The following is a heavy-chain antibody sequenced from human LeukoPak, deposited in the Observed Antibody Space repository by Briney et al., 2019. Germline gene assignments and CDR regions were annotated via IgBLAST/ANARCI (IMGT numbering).Heavy chain of an antibody. J-gene: IGHJ6*02. CDR2: INIDGSST. CDR3: ARRNGMDV. Sequence: GGCLRLSCAASGFTFSSYWMNWVRQAPGKGLVWVSRINIDGSSTNYADSVKGRFTISRDNAKNTLYLQMNSLRAEDTAVYYCARRNGMDVWGQGTTVTVSS. CDR1: GFTFSSYW. V-gene: IGHV3-74*01.